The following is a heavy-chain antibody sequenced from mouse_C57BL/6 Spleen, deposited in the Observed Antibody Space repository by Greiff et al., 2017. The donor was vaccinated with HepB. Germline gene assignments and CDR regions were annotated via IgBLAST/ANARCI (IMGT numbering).Heavy chain of an antibody. J-gene: IGHJ3*01. Sequence: VQLQQSGPELVKPGASVKISCKASGYAFSSSWMNWVKQRPGKGLEWIGRIYPGDGDTNYNGKFKGKATLTADKSSSTAYMQLSSLTSEDSAVYFCARWGYYYGSSYVGFAYWGQGTLVTVS. CDR3: ARWGYYYGSSYVGFAY. D-gene: IGHD1-1*01. V-gene: IGHV1-82*01. CDR1: GYAFSSSW. CDR2: IYPGDGDT.